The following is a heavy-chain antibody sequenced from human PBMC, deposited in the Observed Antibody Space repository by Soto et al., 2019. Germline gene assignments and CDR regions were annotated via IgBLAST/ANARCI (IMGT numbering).Heavy chain of an antibody. Sequence: PGGSLRLSCAASGFTVSSNYMSWVRQAPGKGLEWVSVIDSGGSTYYADSVKGRFTISRDKSKNTLYLQMNSRRAEDAAVYYCARASGYSYGYQIDYWGQGTLVTVSS. CDR3: ARASGYSYGYQIDY. CDR2: IDSGGST. V-gene: IGHV3-53*01. CDR1: GFTVSSNY. J-gene: IGHJ4*02. D-gene: IGHD5-18*01.